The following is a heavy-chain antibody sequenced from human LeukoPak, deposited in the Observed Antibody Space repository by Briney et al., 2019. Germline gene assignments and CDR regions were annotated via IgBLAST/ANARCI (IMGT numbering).Heavy chain of an antibody. CDR1: GYTFTGYY. CDR3: ARDFLPTWYSSGWYFDY. CDR2: INPNSGGT. J-gene: IGHJ4*02. D-gene: IGHD6-19*01. V-gene: IGHV1-2*02. Sequence: GASVKVSCKASGYTFTGYYMHWVRQAPGQGLEWMGWINPNSGGTNYAQKFQGRVTMTRDTSISIAYMELRSLRSDDTAVYYCARDFLPTWYSSGWYFDYWGQGTLVTVSS.